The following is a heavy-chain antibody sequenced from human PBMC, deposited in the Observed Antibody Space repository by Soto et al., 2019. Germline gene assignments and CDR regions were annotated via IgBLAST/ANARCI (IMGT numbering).Heavy chain of an antibody. J-gene: IGHJ6*02. CDR3: ARGQWCGSTSCYAYWGYYYGMDV. CDR1: GYTFTSYG. Sequence: GASVKVSCKASGYTFTSYGINWVRQAPGQGLEWMGWISAYNGNTNYAQKLQGRVTMTTDTSTSTAYMELRSLRSDDTAVYYCARGQWCGSTSCYAYWGYYYGMDVWGQGTTVTVSS. V-gene: IGHV1-18*01. CDR2: ISAYNGNT. D-gene: IGHD2-2*01.